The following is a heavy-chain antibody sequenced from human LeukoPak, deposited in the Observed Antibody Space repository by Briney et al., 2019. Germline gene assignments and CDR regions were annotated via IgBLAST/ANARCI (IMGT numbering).Heavy chain of an antibody. CDR3: ARDEGSSSWYGALDY. D-gene: IGHD6-13*01. V-gene: IGHV3-30*03. Sequence: RSLRLSCAASGFTFSHYGVHWVRQAPGEGLEWVAVISYDGSNKYYADSVKGRFTISRDNAKNSLYLQMNSLRAEDTAVYYCARDEGSSSWYGALDYWGQGTLVTVSS. CDR2: ISYDGSNK. CDR1: GFTFSHYG. J-gene: IGHJ4*02.